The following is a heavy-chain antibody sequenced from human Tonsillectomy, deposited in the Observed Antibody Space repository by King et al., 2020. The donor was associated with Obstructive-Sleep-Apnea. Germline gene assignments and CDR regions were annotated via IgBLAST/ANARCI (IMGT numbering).Heavy chain of an antibody. Sequence: PLQESGPGLVKPTQTLSLTCTVSGGSISSGDYYWNWIRQHPGKGLEWIGYIYYSGSTNYNPSLKSRVTISVDTSKNQFSLRLSSVTAADTAVYYCARDGGAVGATLPYYFDYWGQGTLVTVSS. J-gene: IGHJ4*02. CDR1: GGSISSGDYY. D-gene: IGHD1-26*01. CDR2: IYYSGST. CDR3: ARDGGAVGATLPYYFDY. V-gene: IGHV4-31*03.